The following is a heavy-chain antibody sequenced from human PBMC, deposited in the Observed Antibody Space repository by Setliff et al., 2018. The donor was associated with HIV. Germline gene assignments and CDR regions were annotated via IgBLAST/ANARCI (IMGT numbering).Heavy chain of an antibody. Sequence: PGGSLRLSCAASGFTFGDYAIHWVRQAPGKGLEWVAVISYDGSYKNYAESVKGRFTISRDNSKNTLYVQMNSLRADDTAIYYCARVWFGNIEALPHWGQGTLVTVSS. J-gene: IGHJ4*02. D-gene: IGHD3-10*01. V-gene: IGHV3-30*04. CDR2: ISYDGSYK. CDR1: GFTFGDYA. CDR3: ARVWFGNIEALPH.